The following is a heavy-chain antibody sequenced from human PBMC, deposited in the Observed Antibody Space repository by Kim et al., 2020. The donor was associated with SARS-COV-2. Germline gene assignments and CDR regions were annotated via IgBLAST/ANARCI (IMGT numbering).Heavy chain of an antibody. V-gene: IGHV3-33*06. Sequence: GGSLRLSCAASGFTFSSHGMHWVRQAPGKGLEWVAVIWYDGSNKYYADSVKGRFTISRDNSKNTLYLQMNSLRAEDTAVYYCAKGYYYDSSGYYSSWGQGTLVTVSS. CDR3: AKGYYYDSSGYYSS. CDR1: GFTFSSHG. CDR2: IWYDGSNK. D-gene: IGHD3-22*01. J-gene: IGHJ4*02.